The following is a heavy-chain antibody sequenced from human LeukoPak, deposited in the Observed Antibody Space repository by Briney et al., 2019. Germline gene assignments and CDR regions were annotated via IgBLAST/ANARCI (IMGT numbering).Heavy chain of an antibody. Sequence: SETLSLTCAVYGGSFSGYYWSWIRQPPGKGLEWIGEINHSGSTNYNPSLKSRVTISVDTSKNQFSLKLSSVTAADTAVYYCARGSPWTYGKDAFDIRGQGTMVTVSS. CDR1: GGSFSGYY. V-gene: IGHV4-34*01. D-gene: IGHD3/OR15-3a*01. CDR2: INHSGST. CDR3: ARGSPWTYGKDAFDI. J-gene: IGHJ3*02.